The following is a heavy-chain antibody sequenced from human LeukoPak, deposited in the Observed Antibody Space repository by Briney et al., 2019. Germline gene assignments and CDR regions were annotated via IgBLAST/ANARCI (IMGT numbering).Heavy chain of an antibody. D-gene: IGHD3-10*01. V-gene: IGHV3-33*01. CDR2: IWYDGSNK. Sequence: GGSLRLSCAASGFTFSSYGMHWVRQAPGKGLEWVAVIWYDGSNKYYADSVKGRFTISRDNSKNTLYLQMNSLRAEDTAVYYCARKRVLLWFGELEGDAFDIWGQGTMVTVSS. CDR1: GFTFSSYG. J-gene: IGHJ3*02. CDR3: ARKRVLLWFGELEGDAFDI.